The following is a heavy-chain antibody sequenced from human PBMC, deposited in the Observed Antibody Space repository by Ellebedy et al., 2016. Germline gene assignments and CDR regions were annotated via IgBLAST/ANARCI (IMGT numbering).Heavy chain of an antibody. Sequence: SETLSLTCTVSGYSISSDYYWGWIRQAPAKGLEWIGGVYHSGSAYYNPSLKSRVTISIDTSKNQFSLKLSSVTAADTAVCYCAREKIDSSSWYQKYYGMDVWGQGTTVTVSS. V-gene: IGHV4-38-2*02. J-gene: IGHJ6*02. D-gene: IGHD6-13*01. CDR2: VYHSGSA. CDR3: AREKIDSSSWYQKYYGMDV. CDR1: GYSISSDYY.